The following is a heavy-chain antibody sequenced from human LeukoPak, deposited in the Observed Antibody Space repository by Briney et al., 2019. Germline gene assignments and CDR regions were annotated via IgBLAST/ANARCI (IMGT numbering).Heavy chain of an antibody. CDR1: GFTFSNAW. CDR3: TTVPDFPDY. CDR2: IKSKIDGGTT. V-gene: IGHV3-15*01. D-gene: IGHD3-3*01. Sequence: GGSLRLSCAASGFTFSNAWMSWVRQAPGKGLEWVGRIKSKIDGGTTDYAAPVKGRFTISRDDSKNTLYLQMNSLKTEDTAVYYCTTVPDFPDYWGQGTLVTVSS. J-gene: IGHJ4*02.